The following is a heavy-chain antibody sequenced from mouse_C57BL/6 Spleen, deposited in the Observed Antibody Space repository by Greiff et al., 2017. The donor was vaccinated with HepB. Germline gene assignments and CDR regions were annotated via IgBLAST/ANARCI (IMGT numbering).Heavy chain of an antibody. V-gene: IGHV1-39*01. CDR2: INPNYGTT. CDR1: GYSFTDYN. Sequence: LVESGPELVKPGASVKISCKASGYSFTDYNMNWVKKSNGKSLEWIGVINPNYGTTSYNQKFKGKATLTVDQSSSTAYMQLNSLTSEDSAVYYCARSGDGYYDYAMDYWGQGTSVTVSS. J-gene: IGHJ4*01. D-gene: IGHD2-3*01. CDR3: ARSGDGYYDYAMDY.